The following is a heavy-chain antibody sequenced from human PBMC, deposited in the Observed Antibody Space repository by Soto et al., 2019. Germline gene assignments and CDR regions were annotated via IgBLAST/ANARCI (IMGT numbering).Heavy chain of an antibody. J-gene: IGHJ4*03. CDR1: GYTFTGYY. V-gene: IGHV1-2*02. CDR2: INPETGGT. D-gene: IGHD1-1*01. Sequence: GASVKVSCKASGYTFTGYYVHWVREAPGRGLEWMGWINPETGGTSYAQNFQGRVTSSRDTSINTAYLELSRLSFDDAAVYFCEGERYNVISSIMGFGGQGILVNV. CDR3: EGERYNVISSIMGF.